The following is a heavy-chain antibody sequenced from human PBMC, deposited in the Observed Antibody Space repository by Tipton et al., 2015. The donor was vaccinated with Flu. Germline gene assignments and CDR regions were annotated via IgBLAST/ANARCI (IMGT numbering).Heavy chain of an antibody. D-gene: IGHD2-21*01. Sequence: GSLRLSCAVYAGSLSGHHWSWIRQPPGKGPEWIGEINHSGSTNYNPSLKSRVTMSVDTFKNQFSLRLSSVTAADTAVYYCARSSRDNCGGSCFPLDYWGQGTLVTVS. CDR2: INHSGST. CDR3: ARSSRDNCGGSCFPLDY. J-gene: IGHJ4*02. V-gene: IGHV4-34*01. CDR1: AGSLSGHH.